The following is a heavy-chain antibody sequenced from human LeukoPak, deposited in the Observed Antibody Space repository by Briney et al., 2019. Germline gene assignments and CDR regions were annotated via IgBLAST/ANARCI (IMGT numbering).Heavy chain of an antibody. V-gene: IGHV3-30*02. CDR3: ARGGSSSWSYFDY. Sequence: PGGSLRLSCAASGFTFSSYAMTWVRQAPGKGLEWVAFIRYDGNIKYYADSVKGRFTISRDNSKNTLFLQMNSLRAEDTAVYDCARGGSSSWSYFDYWGQGTLVTVSS. D-gene: IGHD6-13*01. J-gene: IGHJ4*02. CDR1: GFTFSSYA. CDR2: IRYDGNIK.